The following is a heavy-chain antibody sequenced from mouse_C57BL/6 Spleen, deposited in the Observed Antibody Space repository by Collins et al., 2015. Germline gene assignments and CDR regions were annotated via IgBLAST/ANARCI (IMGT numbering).Heavy chain of an antibody. J-gene: IGHJ3*01. D-gene: IGHD1-1*01. CDR2: INPNNGGT. V-gene: IGHV1-26*01. CDR1: GYTFTDYY. Sequence: EVQLQQSGPELVKPGASVKISCKASGYTFTDYYMNWVKQSHGKSLEWIGDINPNNGGTSYNQKFKGKATLTVDKSSSTAYMELRSLTSEDSAVYYCARYYYGGSSWFAYWGQGTLVTVSA. CDR3: ARYYYGGSSWFAY.